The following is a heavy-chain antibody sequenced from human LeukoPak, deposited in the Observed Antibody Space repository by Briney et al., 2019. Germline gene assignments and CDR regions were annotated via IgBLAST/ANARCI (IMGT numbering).Heavy chain of an antibody. V-gene: IGHV1-46*01. J-gene: IGHJ6*02. CDR3: ARDGLYYYDSSGEVQTYGMDV. D-gene: IGHD3-22*01. CDR1: GYTFTSYY. Sequence: GASVKVSCKASGYTFTSYYMHWVRQAPGQGLEWMGIINPSGGSTSYAQKFQGRVTMTRDTSTSTVYMELSSLRSEDTAVYYCARDGLYYYDSSGEVQTYGMDVWGQGTTVTVSS. CDR2: INPSGGST.